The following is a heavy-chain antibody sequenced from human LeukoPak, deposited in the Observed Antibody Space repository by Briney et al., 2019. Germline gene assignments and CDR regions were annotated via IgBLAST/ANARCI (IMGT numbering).Heavy chain of an antibody. CDR1: DYTFTSYG. Sequence: GASVKVSCKASDYTFTSYGISWVRQAPGQGLEWMGWISAYNGNTNYAQKLQGRVTMTTDISTSTAYMELRSLRSDDTAVYYCARVIPGGFYRYMDVWGKGTTVTISS. CDR2: ISAYNGNT. J-gene: IGHJ6*03. CDR3: ARVIPGGFYRYMDV. D-gene: IGHD3-16*02. V-gene: IGHV1-18*01.